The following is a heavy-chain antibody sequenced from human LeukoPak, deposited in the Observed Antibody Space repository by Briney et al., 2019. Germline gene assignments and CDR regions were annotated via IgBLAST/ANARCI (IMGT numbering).Heavy chain of an antibody. CDR3: ATRGYSYGSIDY. J-gene: IGHJ4*02. V-gene: IGHV1-24*01. CDR2: FDPEDGET. CDR1: GYTLTELS. Sequence: ASVKVSFKVSGYTLTELSMHWVRQAPGKGLEWMGGFDPEDGETIYAQKFQGRVTMTEDTSTDTAYMELSSLRSEDTAVYYCATRGYSYGSIDYWGQGTLVTVSS. D-gene: IGHD5-18*01.